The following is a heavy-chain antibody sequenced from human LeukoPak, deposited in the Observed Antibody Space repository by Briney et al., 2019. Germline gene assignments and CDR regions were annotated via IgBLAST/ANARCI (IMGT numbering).Heavy chain of an antibody. CDR3: ARPLRDRVVTADWYFNL. D-gene: IGHD2-21*02. Sequence: GESLKISCKGAGFRFTSYWIGWVRQMPGKGLEWMGIIYPGDSDTRYSPSFQGQVTISADKSISTAYLQWSSLKASDTAMYYCARPLRDRVVTADWYFNLWGRGTLVTVSS. CDR1: GFRFTSYW. J-gene: IGHJ2*01. V-gene: IGHV5-51*01. CDR2: IYPGDSDT.